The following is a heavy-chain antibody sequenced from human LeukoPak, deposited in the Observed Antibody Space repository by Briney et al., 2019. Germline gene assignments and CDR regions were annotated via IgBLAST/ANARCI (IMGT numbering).Heavy chain of an antibody. CDR2: IYPGDSDT. J-gene: IGHJ4*02. CDR3: ARRSYFNYYDSSGPADY. CDR1: GYSFTSYW. V-gene: IGHV5-51*01. Sequence: GESLKISCKGSGYSFTSYWIGWVRQMPGKGLEWMGIIYPGDSDTRYSPSFQGQVTISADKSISTAYLQWSSLKASDTAMYYCARRSYFNYYDSSGPADYWGQGTLVTVSS. D-gene: IGHD3-22*01.